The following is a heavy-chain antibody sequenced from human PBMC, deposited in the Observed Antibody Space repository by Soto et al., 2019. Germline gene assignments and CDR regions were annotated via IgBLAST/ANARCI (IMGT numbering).Heavy chain of an antibody. V-gene: IGHV3-30-3*01. D-gene: IGHD6-13*01. CDR3: ARDRAGYYYYGMDV. CDR2: ISYDGSNK. Sequence: QVQLVESGGGVVQPWRSLRLSCAASGFTFSSYAMHWVRQAPGKGLEWVAVISYDGSNKYYADSVKGRFTISRDNSKNTLYLQMNSLRAEDTAVYYCARDRAGYYYYGMDVWGQGTTVTVSS. CDR1: GFTFSSYA. J-gene: IGHJ6*02.